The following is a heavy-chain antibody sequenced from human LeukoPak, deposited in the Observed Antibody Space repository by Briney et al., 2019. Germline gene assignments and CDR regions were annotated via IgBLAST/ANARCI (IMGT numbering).Heavy chain of an antibody. V-gene: IGHV4-39*07. CDR1: GGSISSSSYY. J-gene: IGHJ3*02. D-gene: IGHD3-10*01. Sequence: SETLSLTCTVSGGSISSSSYYWGWIRQPPGKGLEWIGSIYYSGSTNYNPSLKSRVTISVDTSKNQFSLKLSSVTAADTAVYYCARGKTMVRGVNYAFDIWGQGTMVTVSS. CDR2: IYYSGST. CDR3: ARGKTMVRGVNYAFDI.